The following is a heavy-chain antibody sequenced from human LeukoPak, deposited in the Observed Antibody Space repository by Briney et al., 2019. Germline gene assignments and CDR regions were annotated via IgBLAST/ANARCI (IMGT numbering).Heavy chain of an antibody. CDR3: ARDHLAVAGTFDY. CDR1: GFTFSSYA. Sequence: PGGSLRLSCAASGFTFSSYAMHWVRQAPDKGLEWVAVIWYDGSNKYYADSVKGRFTISRDNSKNTLYLQMNSLRAEDTAVYYCARDHLAVAGTFDYWGQGTLVTVSS. CDR2: IWYDGSNK. D-gene: IGHD6-19*01. J-gene: IGHJ4*02. V-gene: IGHV3-33*08.